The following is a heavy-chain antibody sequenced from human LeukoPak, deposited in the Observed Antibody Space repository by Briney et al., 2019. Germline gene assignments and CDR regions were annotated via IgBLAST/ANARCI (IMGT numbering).Heavy chain of an antibody. J-gene: IGHJ4*02. CDR1: GYTFTGYY. CDR2: TNPNSGGT. CDR3: ARDTSGSCPATQGVDY. D-gene: IGHD1-26*01. V-gene: IGHV1-2*02. Sequence: ASVKVSCKASGYTFTGYYMHWVRQAPGQGLEWMGWTNPNSGGTNYAQKFQGRVTMTRDTSISTAYMELSRLRSDDTAVYYCARDTSGSCPATQGVDYWGQGTLVSVSS.